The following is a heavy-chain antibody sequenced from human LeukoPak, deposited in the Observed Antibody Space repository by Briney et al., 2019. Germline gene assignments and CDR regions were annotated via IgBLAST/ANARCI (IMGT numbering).Heavy chain of an antibody. CDR3: AREGWVPAVTGGYYYGMDV. CDR2: ISAYNGNT. V-gene: IGHV1-18*01. D-gene: IGHD2-2*01. Sequence: ASVKVSCKASGDTFTSYGISWVRQAPGQGLEWMGWISAYNGNTNYAQKLQGRVTMTTDTSTSTAYMELRSLRSDDTAVYYCAREGWVPAVTGGYYYGMDVWGQGTTVTVSS. CDR1: GDTFTSYG. J-gene: IGHJ6*02.